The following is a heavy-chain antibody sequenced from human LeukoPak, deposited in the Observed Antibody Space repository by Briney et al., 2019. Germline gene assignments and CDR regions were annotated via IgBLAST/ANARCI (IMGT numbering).Heavy chain of an antibody. V-gene: IGHV1-18*01. J-gene: IGHJ4*02. CDR1: GYTFTSYG. D-gene: IGHD1-1*01. CDR3: AREEGTGSGPFDY. Sequence: GASVKVSCKASGYTFTSYGISWVRQAPGQGLEWMGWISAYNGNTNYAQKFQGRVTMTRDMSTSTVYMELSSLRSEDTAVYYCAREEGTGSGPFDYWGQGTLVTVSS. CDR2: ISAYNGNT.